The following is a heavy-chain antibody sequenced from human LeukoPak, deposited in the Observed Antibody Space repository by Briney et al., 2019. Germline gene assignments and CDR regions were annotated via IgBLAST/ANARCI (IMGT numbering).Heavy chain of an antibody. D-gene: IGHD5-18*01. J-gene: IGHJ4*02. Sequence: RGSLRLSCAASGFTFSSYSMNWVRQAPGKGLEWVSYISSSSRTIYNTDSVKGRFTISRDNAKNSLYLQMNSLRAEDTAVYYCASEDGYSYDTIDYWGQGTLVTVSS. V-gene: IGHV3-48*01. CDR3: ASEDGYSYDTIDY. CDR2: ISSSSRTI. CDR1: GFTFSSYS.